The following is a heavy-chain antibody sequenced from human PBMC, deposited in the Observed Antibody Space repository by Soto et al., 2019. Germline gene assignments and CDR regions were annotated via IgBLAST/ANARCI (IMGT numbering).Heavy chain of an antibody. CDR2: ITGPGAST. D-gene: IGHD3-10*01. CDR3: AKDRIAVIRGCYYYGLDV. CDR1: GVIFNNYA. V-gene: IGHV3-23*01. Sequence: EVQLLESGGGLVQPGGSLRLSCAASGVIFNNYAMSWVRQAAGKGLEWVAGITGPGASTYYAVSVKGRFTISRDNSKNTLYLQMNSLRAEDTAVYYCAKDRIAVIRGCYYYGLDVWGQGTTVTVSS. J-gene: IGHJ6*02.